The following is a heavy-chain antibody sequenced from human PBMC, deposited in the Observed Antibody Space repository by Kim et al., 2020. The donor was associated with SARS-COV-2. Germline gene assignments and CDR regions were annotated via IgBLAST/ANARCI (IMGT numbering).Heavy chain of an antibody. Sequence: GGSLRLSCAASGFTFSSYGMHWVRQAPGKGLEWVAVIWYDGSNKYYADSVKGRFTISRDNSKNTLYLQMNSLRAEDTAVYYCAKDPLWGDYAFQGNGYGMDVWGQGTTVTVSS. CDR1: GFTFSSYG. D-gene: IGHD4-17*01. J-gene: IGHJ6*02. CDR2: IWYDGSNK. CDR3: AKDPLWGDYAFQGNGYGMDV. V-gene: IGHV3-33*06.